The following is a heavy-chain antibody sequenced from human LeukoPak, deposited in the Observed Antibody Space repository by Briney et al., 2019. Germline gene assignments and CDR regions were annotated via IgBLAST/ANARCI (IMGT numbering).Heavy chain of an antibody. D-gene: IGHD3-10*01. V-gene: IGHV3-23*01. CDR1: GFTFSSYA. CDR2: ISGSGGST. J-gene: IGHJ5*02. Sequence: PGGSLRLSCAASGFTFSSYAMSWVRQAPGKGLEWVSAISGSGGSTYYADSVKGRFTISRDNSKNTLYLQMNSLRAEATAVYYCARDNRAHVWFGELTQAAGWFDPWGQGTLVTVSS. CDR3: ARDNRAHVWFGELTQAAGWFDP.